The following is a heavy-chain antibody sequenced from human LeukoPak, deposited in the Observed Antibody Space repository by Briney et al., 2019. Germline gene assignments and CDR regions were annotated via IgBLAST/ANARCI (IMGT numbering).Heavy chain of an antibody. J-gene: IGHJ4*02. CDR3: ARVGYYDSSGYYPLDY. V-gene: IGHV1-18*01. D-gene: IGHD3-22*01. Sequence: GASVKVSCKASGYTFTSYGISWVRQAPGQGLEWMGWISAYNGNTNYAQKLQGRVTMTTDTSTSTAYMELRSLRSDDTAVYYCARVGYYDSSGYYPLDYWGQGTLVTVSS. CDR1: GYTFTSYG. CDR2: ISAYNGNT.